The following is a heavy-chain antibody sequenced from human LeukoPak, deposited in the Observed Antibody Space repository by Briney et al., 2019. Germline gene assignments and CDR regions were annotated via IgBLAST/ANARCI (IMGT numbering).Heavy chain of an antibody. D-gene: IGHD6-13*01. CDR3: ARHAGGIAATDTRPFDY. CDR2: IYYSGST. J-gene: IGHJ4*02. Sequence: SETLSLTCTVSGDSIASGTYSWGWIRQHPGKGLEWIGSIYYSGSTYYNPSLKSRVTISVDTSKNQFPLKLSSVTAADTAVYYCARHAGGIAATDTRPFDYWGQGTLVTVSS. CDR1: GDSIASGTYS. V-gene: IGHV4-39*01.